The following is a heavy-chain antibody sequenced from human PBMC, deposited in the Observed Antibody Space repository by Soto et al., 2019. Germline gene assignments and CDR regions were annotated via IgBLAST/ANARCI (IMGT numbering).Heavy chain of an antibody. V-gene: IGHV3-9*01. CDR3: AKAMPLRAFDY. D-gene: IGHD3-10*01. Sequence: PGGSLRLSCVASGFIFDDYSMHWVRQAPGKGLEWVSAISRGSDNILYADSVKGRFTTSRDNAKNSLYLQMNSLRVEDTAFYYCAKAMPLRAFDYCGQGTLVTVSS. J-gene: IGHJ4*02. CDR1: GFIFDDYS. CDR2: ISRGSDNI.